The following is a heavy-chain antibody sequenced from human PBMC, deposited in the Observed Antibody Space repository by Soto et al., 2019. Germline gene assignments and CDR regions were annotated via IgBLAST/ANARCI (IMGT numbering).Heavy chain of an antibody. V-gene: IGHV3-33*01. CDR2: IWYDGSNK. Sequence: QVQLVESGGGVVQPGRSLRLSCAASGFTFSSYGMHWVRQAPGKGLEWVAVIWYDGSNKYYADSVKGRFTISRDNSKNTLYLQMNSLRAEDTAVYYCARESGGYNYYFDYWGQGTLVTVSS. J-gene: IGHJ4*02. CDR1: GFTFSSYG. D-gene: IGHD5-12*01. CDR3: ARESGGYNYYFDY.